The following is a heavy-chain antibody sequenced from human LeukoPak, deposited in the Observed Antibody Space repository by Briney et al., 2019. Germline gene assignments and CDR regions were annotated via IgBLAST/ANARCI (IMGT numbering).Heavy chain of an antibody. CDR3: ARNRNYGLDI. D-gene: IGHD1-14*01. CDR1: GFTFSDDY. Sequence: GGSLRFSCAASGFTFSDDYLSCIRQAPGKGLECVSYISSSGSQTLHADSVKGRFTISRDNAKNSLYLQMNSLRAEDTAVYYCARNRNYGLDIRGQGTKVTVSS. V-gene: IGHV3-11*06. J-gene: IGHJ3*02. CDR2: ISSSGSQT.